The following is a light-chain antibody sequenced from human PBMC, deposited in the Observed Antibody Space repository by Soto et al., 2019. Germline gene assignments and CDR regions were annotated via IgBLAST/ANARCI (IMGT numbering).Light chain of an antibody. Sequence: DIQMTQSPSTLSASVGDRVTITCRASQTIGSSLAWYQHKPGKAPKLLIFDASTLQTGVSSRFSGSGFGTDFTLTISNLQPDDFATYYCQQHNDYSPVTIGQWTKLEIK. V-gene: IGKV1-5*01. CDR3: QQHNDYSPVT. CDR1: QTIGSS. J-gene: IGKJ2*01. CDR2: DAS.